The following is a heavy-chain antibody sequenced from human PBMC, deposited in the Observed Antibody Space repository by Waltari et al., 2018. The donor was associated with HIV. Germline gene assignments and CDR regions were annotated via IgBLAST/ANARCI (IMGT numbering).Heavy chain of an antibody. J-gene: IGHJ5*02. V-gene: IGHV3-11*01. CDR1: GFTFSDYY. CDR2: ISSSGDSK. Sequence: QVQLVESGGGLVKPGGSLRLSCAASGFTFSDYYMSWIRQAPGKGLECVAYISSSGDSKYYADSVDGRFTISRDNAENSLHLQMNNLRVEDTAIYYCARSPPMVRGGRGDPWGQGTLVTVSS. D-gene: IGHD3-10*01. CDR3: ARSPPMVRGGRGDP.